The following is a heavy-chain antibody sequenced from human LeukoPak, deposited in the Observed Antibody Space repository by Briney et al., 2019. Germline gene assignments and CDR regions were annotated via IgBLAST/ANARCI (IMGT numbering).Heavy chain of an antibody. Sequence: PSETLSLTCTVSGGSISSGGYYWSWIRQHPGKGLEWIGYIYYSGSTYYNPSLKSRVTISVDTSKNQFSLKLSSVTAVDTAVYYCARASSSWYYFDYWGQGTLVTVSS. CDR1: GGSISSGGYY. D-gene: IGHD6-13*01. J-gene: IGHJ4*02. CDR2: IYYSGST. CDR3: ARASSSWYYFDY. V-gene: IGHV4-31*03.